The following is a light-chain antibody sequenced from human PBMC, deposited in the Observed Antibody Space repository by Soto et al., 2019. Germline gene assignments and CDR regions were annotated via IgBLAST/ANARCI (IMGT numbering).Light chain of an antibody. CDR3: MQHTHWPWT. Sequence: DVVMTQSPLSLHVTLGQPASISCSSSQSLVYSDGNTYLHWFQQRPGQSPRRLIHKVYIRDSGVTDRFSGSGSGTDFTLKISRVEPEDVGVYYCMQHTHWPWTFGQGTKVDIK. CDR1: QSLVYSDGNTY. V-gene: IGKV2-30*01. CDR2: KVY. J-gene: IGKJ1*01.